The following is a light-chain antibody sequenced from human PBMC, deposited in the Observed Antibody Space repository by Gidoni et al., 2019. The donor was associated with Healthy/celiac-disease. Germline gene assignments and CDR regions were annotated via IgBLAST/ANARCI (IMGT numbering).Light chain of an antibody. V-gene: IGKV3-20*01. CDR2: GAS. Sequence: EIVLTQSPGSLSLSPGERATLSCRASQRVSSSYLACYQQKPGQAPRLLIYGASSRATGIPARFSGSGSGTDFTLTSSRLEPEDFAVYYCQQSGSSPGAFGQXTKLEIK. J-gene: IGKJ2*01. CDR1: QRVSSSY. CDR3: QQSGSSPGA.